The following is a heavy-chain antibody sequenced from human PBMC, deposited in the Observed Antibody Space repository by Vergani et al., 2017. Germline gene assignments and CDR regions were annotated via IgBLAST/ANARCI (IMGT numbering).Heavy chain of an antibody. CDR1: GFTFSSYA. V-gene: IGHV3-23*01. Sequence: EVQLLESGGGLVQPGGSLRLSCAASGFTFSSYAMSWVRQAPGKGLEWVSAISGSGGSTYYADSVKGRFTIARDNSKNTLYLQMNSLRAEDTAVYYCAKGYSSGWYRGHFDYWGQGTLVTVSS. CDR3: AKGYSSGWYRGHFDY. D-gene: IGHD6-19*01. CDR2: ISGSGGST. J-gene: IGHJ4*02.